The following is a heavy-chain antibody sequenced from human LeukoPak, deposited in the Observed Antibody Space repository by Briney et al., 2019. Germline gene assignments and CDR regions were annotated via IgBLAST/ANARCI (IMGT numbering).Heavy chain of an antibody. V-gene: IGHV4-59*01. CDR1: GDPISNYY. CDR3: GRKEWVPYYFDY. CDR2: DSYSGTT. J-gene: IGHJ4*02. Sequence: SETLPLTCTVSGDPISNYYGSWIRRPTGRGVEWIGYDSYSGTTNYNPDLKSRVTISVGTSKNQYSLKLTSVTAADTGVYYCGRKEWVPYYFDYWGQGTLVTVSS. D-gene: IGHD3-3*01.